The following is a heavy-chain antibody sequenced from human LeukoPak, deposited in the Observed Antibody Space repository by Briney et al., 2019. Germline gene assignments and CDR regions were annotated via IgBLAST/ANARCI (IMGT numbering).Heavy chain of an antibody. CDR2: ISNTGGST. CDR1: GFTFSSYA. D-gene: IGHD2-15*01. Sequence: PGGSLRLSCAASGFTFSSYAMSWVRQAPGKGLEWVSTISNTGGSTFYADSVKGRFTVSRDNSKNTLYLQMNSLRAEDTAVYYCARDTVVVVAATNPGCWGQGTLVTVSS. V-gene: IGHV3-23*01. CDR3: ARDTVVVVAATNPGC. J-gene: IGHJ4*02.